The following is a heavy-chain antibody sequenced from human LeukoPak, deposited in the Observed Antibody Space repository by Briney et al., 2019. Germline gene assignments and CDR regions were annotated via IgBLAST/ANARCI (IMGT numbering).Heavy chain of an antibody. D-gene: IGHD6-19*01. J-gene: IGHJ4*02. Sequence: SVKVSCKASGCTFSSYAISWVRQAPGQGLEWMGGIIPNLGTANYAQKFQGRVTITTDTSTSTAYMELSSLRSDDTAVYYCARGTVAEYDLDYWGQGTLVTVSS. CDR3: ARGTVAEYDLDY. CDR2: IIPNLGTA. CDR1: GCTFSSYA. V-gene: IGHV1-69*05.